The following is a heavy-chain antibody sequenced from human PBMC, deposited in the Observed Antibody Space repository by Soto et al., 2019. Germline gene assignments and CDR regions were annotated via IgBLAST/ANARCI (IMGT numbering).Heavy chain of an antibody. J-gene: IGHJ6*02. Sequence: GGSLRLACAASGFTFSSYGVHWVRQAPGKGLEWVAVISYDGSNKHYADSVKGRFTISRDNSKTTLYLQMNSLRAEDTAVYYCARDRYSSGWTGYDYYYGVDVCGQGTTVTVSS. CDR2: ISYDGSNK. CDR3: ARDRYSSGWTGYDYYYGVDV. CDR1: GFTFSSYG. D-gene: IGHD6-19*01. V-gene: IGHV3-30-3*01.